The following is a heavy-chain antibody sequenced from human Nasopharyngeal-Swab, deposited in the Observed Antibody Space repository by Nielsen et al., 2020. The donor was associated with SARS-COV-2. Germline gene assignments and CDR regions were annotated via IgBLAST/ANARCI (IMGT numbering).Heavy chain of an antibody. CDR3: AKDQGDQWLVLDY. D-gene: IGHD6-19*01. J-gene: IGHJ4*02. CDR1: GFTFSSYA. V-gene: IGHV3-23*01. CDR2: ISGSGGST. Sequence: LKISCAASGFTFSSYAMSWVRQAPGKGLEWVSAISGSGGSTYYADSVKGRFTISRDNSKNTLYLQMNSLRAEDTAVYYCAKDQGDQWLVLDYWGQGTLVTVSS.